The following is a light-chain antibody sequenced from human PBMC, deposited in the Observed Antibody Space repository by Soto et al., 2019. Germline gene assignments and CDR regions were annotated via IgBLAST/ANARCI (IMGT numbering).Light chain of an antibody. J-gene: IGKJ1*01. CDR1: QSIGSW. Sequence: DIQMTQSPSTLSPSVGDRVTITCRASQSIGSWLAWYQQKPGKAPKLLIYKASSLESGVPSRFSGSGSGTEFTLTISSLQPDDLATYYCQQYNSYSWTFGQGTKVEIK. CDR2: KAS. V-gene: IGKV1-5*03. CDR3: QQYNSYSWT.